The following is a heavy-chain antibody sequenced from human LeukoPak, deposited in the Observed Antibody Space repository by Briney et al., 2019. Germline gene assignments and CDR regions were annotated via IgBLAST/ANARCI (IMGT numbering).Heavy chain of an antibody. J-gene: IGHJ5*02. CDR3: ARGFHYDLPQDWFDP. Sequence: GASVKVSCKASGYTFTSYGISWVRQAPGQGLEWMGWISAYNGNTNYAQKLQGRVTMTTDTSTSTAYMELRSLRSDDTAVYYCARGFHYDLPQDWFDPWGQGTLVTVSS. CDR1: GYTFTSYG. CDR2: ISAYNGNT. V-gene: IGHV1-18*01. D-gene: IGHD3-3*01.